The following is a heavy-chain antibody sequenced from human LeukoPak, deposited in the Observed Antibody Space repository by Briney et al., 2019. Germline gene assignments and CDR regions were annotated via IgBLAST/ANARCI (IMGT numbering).Heavy chain of an antibody. CDR1: GGSISNYY. Sequence: SETLSLTCTVSGGSISNYYWSWIRLPPGKGLECIGYIYASGSTNYNPSLESRVTISLDSSRNQFSLKLNSVTAADTAVYYCARGMGYYGSGRDYYYYGMDVWGQGTTVTVSS. CDR3: ARGMGYYGSGRDYYYYGMDV. CDR2: IYASGST. V-gene: IGHV4-4*09. D-gene: IGHD3-10*01. J-gene: IGHJ6*02.